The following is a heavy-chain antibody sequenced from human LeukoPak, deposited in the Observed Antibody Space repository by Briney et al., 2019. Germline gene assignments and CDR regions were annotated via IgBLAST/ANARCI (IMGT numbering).Heavy chain of an antibody. V-gene: IGHV1-18*01. Sequence: GASVKVSCKASGYTFTSYGISWVRQAPGQGLEWMGWISAYNGNTNYAQKLQGRVTMTTDTSISTAYMELSRLRSDDTAVYYCARSLLPVDAFDIWGQGTMVTVSS. CDR2: ISAYNGNT. D-gene: IGHD2-15*01. CDR3: ARSLLPVDAFDI. J-gene: IGHJ3*02. CDR1: GYTFTSYG.